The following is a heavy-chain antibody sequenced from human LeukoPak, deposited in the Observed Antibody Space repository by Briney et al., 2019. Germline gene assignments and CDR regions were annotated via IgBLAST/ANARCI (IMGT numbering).Heavy chain of an antibody. D-gene: IGHD3-10*01. V-gene: IGHV1-8*01. Sequence: GASAKVSCKASGYTFTSYDINWVRQATGQGLEWMGWMNPNSGNTGYAQKFQGRVTMTRNTSISTAYMELSSLRSEDTAVYYCARGRTPMVRGVNWFDPWGQGTLVTVSS. CDR3: ARGRTPMVRGVNWFDP. CDR1: GYTFTSYD. J-gene: IGHJ5*02. CDR2: MNPNSGNT.